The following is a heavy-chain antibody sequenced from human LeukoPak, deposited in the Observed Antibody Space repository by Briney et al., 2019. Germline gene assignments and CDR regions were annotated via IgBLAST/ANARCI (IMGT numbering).Heavy chain of an antibody. J-gene: IGHJ6*02. CDR3: ASLAPIVVVTAVRMDV. V-gene: IGHV3-30-3*01. CDR2: ISYDGSNK. D-gene: IGHD2-21*02. Sequence: LRFCYIDAGFTWSSCSLQWVPQDQDKGLEWVAVISYDGSNKYYADSVKGRFTISRDNSKNTLYLQMNSLRAEDTAVYYCASLAPIVVVTAVRMDVWGQGTTVTVSS. CDR1: GFTWSSCS.